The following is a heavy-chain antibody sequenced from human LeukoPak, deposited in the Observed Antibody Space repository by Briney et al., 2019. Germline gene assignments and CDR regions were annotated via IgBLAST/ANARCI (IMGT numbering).Heavy chain of an antibody. V-gene: IGHV3-7*01. CDR2: IKQDGSEK. Sequence: PGGSLRLSSVASGFTFSSYWMSWVRQAPGKGLEWVAYIKQDGSEKYYVDSVKGRFTISRDNAKNSLYLQMSSLRAEDTAVYYCARDPFDYWGQGTLVTVSS. CDR1: GFTFSSYW. CDR3: ARDPFDY. J-gene: IGHJ4*02.